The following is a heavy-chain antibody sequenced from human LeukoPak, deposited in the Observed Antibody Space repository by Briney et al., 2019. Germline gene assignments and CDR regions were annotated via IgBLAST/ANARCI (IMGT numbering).Heavy chain of an antibody. D-gene: IGHD3-16*02. J-gene: IGHJ4*02. V-gene: IGHV1-2*04. Sequence: ASVKVSCKASEYTFTAYYLHWVRQAPGQGLEWMGWINPNSGGTNYAQKFKGWVTLTRDTSINTTYMELSRLASDVTAVYFCARGTPGSYLGYWGQGTLVTVSS. CDR2: INPNSGGT. CDR3: ARGTPGSYLGY. CDR1: EYTFTAYY.